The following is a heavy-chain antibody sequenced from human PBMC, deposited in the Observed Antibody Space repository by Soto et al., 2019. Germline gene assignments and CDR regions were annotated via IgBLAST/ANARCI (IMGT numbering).Heavy chain of an antibody. CDR2: IYPRGSP. D-gene: IGHD2-21*02. CDR1: GGSISGYH. V-gene: IGHV4-59*08. Sequence: QVQLRESGPGLVKASETLSLTCTVSGGSISGYHWSWIRQPPGKGLEWIGNIYPRGSPDYNPSLKSPVTMSADTSKNQLSLQLSPVTASDTAVYYCARLLGTAAFDHWGQGILVTVSS. J-gene: IGHJ4*02. CDR3: ARLLGTAAFDH.